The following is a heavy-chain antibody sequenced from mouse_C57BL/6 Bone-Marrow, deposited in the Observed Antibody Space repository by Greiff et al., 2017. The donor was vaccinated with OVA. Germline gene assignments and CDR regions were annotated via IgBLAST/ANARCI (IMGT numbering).Heavy chain of an antibody. CDR1: GYAFTNYL. D-gene: IGHD2-4*01. V-gene: IGHV1-54*01. CDR3: ARVITTFISYAMDY. J-gene: IGHJ4*01. CDR2: INPGSGGT. Sequence: QVQLQQSGAELVRPGTSVKVSCKASGYAFTNYLIEWVKQRPGQGLEWIGVINPGSGGTNYNEKFKGKATLTADKSSSTAYMQLSSLTSEDSAVYFCARVITTFISYAMDYWGQGTSVAVSS.